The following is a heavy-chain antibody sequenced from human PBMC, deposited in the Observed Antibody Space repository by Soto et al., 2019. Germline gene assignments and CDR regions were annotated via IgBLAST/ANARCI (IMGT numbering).Heavy chain of an antibody. V-gene: IGHV3-23*01. CDR2: INGISAST. CDR1: GFTFNFYA. J-gene: IGHJ6*02. CDR3: AKDVRYCSGGSCYSSKGMDV. D-gene: IGHD2-15*01. Sequence: EVQLLESGGGLVQPGGSLRLSCAASGFTFNFYAMRWVRQAPGKGLEWVSTINGISASTYYTDSVKGRFTISRDNSKNTLYLQMSSLRAEDTAVYYWAKDVRYCSGGSCYSSKGMDVWGQGTTVTVSS.